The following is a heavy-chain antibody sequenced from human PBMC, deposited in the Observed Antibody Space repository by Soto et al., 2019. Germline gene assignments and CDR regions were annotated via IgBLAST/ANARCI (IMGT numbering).Heavy chain of an antibody. Sequence: GGSLRLSCAASGFTFSSYAMHWVRQAPGKGLEWVAVISYDGSNKYYADSVKGRFTISRDNSKNTLYLQMNSLRAEDTAVYYCARGSGSHGAFDIWGQGTMVTVSS. CDR3: ARGSGSHGAFDI. D-gene: IGHD1-26*01. J-gene: IGHJ3*02. CDR2: ISYDGSNK. V-gene: IGHV3-30-3*01. CDR1: GFTFSSYA.